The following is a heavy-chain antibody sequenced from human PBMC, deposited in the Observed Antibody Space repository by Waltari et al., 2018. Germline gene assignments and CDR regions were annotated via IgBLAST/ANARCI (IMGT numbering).Heavy chain of an antibody. D-gene: IGHD1-26*01. V-gene: IGHV4-4*07. Sequence: VQLQESGPGLVKPSETLSLTCTVSGGSVTSYFWSWVRQPAGKGLGWVGRISTSGSANHSPSLESRVTMSVDRSENQLSLNLHAVTAADTAIYYCARETGTGYYPNYFDYWGQGTPVTVSS. CDR1: GGSVTSYF. CDR3: ARETGTGYYPNYFDY. CDR2: ISTSGSA. J-gene: IGHJ4*02.